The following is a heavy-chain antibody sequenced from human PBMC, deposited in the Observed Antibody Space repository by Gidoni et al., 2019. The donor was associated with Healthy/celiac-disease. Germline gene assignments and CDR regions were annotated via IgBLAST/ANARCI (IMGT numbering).Heavy chain of an antibody. CDR3: ASPSTQWELLGPYYYGMDV. Sequence: QVQLVQSGAEVKKPGSSVKVSCKASGGTFSSSAISWVRQAPGQGLEWMGGIIPIFGTANYAQKFQGRVTITADESTSTAYMELSSLRSEDTAVYYCASPSTQWELLGPYYYGMDVWGQGTTVTVSS. D-gene: IGHD1-26*01. CDR1: GGTFSSSA. V-gene: IGHV1-69*01. J-gene: IGHJ6*02. CDR2: IIPIFGTA.